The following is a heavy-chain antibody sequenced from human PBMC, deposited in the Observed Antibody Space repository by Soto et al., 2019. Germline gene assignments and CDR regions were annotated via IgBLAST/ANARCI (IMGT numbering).Heavy chain of an antibody. J-gene: IGHJ4*02. CDR3: ARDYCPGGVCYTIFDY. V-gene: IGHV3-64*01. CDR1: GFTFSTYP. D-gene: IGHD2-8*02. Sequence: EVQLVESGGNLAQPGGSLRLSCAASGFTFSTYPMHWVRQGPGTGLEDVAGISGNGGSTHYANSVKGRFTISRDNSKSTLYLQMGSLRAEDMAVYYCARDYCPGGVCYTIFDYWGQGTLVTVSS. CDR2: ISGNGGST.